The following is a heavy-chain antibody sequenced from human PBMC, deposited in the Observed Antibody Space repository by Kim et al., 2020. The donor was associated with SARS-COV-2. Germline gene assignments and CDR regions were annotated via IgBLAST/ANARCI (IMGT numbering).Heavy chain of an antibody. J-gene: IGHJ6*02. D-gene: IGHD4-17*01. V-gene: IGHV3-30*18. Sequence: GGSLRLSCVASGFTFNDYGMHWVRQAPGKGLEWVALILYDGSNKYYAHSVKGRFTISRDSSKDTLFLQMNSLRAEDTAVYYCAKDLIYYGDLNYYYYGMDVWGQGTTVTVSS. CDR2: ILYDGSNK. CDR3: AKDLIYYGDLNYYYYGMDV. CDR1: GFTFNDYG.